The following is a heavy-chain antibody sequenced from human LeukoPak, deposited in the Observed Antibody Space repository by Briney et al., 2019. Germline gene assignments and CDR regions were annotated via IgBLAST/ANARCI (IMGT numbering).Heavy chain of an antibody. Sequence: ETLSLTCTVSGDSISSGDYYWSWIRQPAGKGLEWVSGISPSGGGTYYADSVKGRFTISRDDSKNTLSLQMNSLRVEDTAVYYCAQDLAWGAFDHWGQGTLVTVSS. D-gene: IGHD7-27*01. CDR1: GDSISSGDYY. J-gene: IGHJ4*02. CDR3: AQDLAWGAFDH. V-gene: IGHV3-23*01. CDR2: ISPSGGGT.